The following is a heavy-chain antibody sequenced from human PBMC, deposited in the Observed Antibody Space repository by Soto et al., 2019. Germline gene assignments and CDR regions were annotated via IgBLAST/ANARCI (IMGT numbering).Heavy chain of an antibody. D-gene: IGHD3-10*01. CDR2: ISYDGSNK. Sequence: QVQLVESGGGVVQPGRSLRLSCAASGFTFSSYGMHWVRQAPGKGLEWVAVISYDGSNKYYADSVKGRFTISRDNSKNTLYLQMNSLRADDTAVYYCAKNKHGSGMSAFYIWGQGTMVTVSS. CDR3: AKNKHGSGMSAFYI. CDR1: GFTFSSYG. J-gene: IGHJ3*02. V-gene: IGHV3-30*18.